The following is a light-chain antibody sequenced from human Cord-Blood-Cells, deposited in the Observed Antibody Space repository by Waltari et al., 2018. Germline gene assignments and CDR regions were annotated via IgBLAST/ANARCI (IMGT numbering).Light chain of an antibody. CDR1: SSDAGGYNL. CDR2: EGS. J-gene: IGLJ3*02. Sequence: QSALTQPASVSGSPGQSITISCSGTSSDAGGYNLVSWYQQLPGKAPKLLIYEGSKRPSGVSNRFSGSKSGNTASLTISGLQAEDEADYYCCSYAGSSTPNWVFGGGTKLTVL. CDR3: CSYAGSSTPNWV. V-gene: IGLV2-23*01.